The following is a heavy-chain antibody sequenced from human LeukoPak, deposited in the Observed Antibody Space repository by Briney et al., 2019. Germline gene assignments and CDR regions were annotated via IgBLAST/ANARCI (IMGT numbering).Heavy chain of an antibody. Sequence: PGGSLRLSCVASGFTLSDHYMSWIRQTPGKGLEWVSYISRSSSDTNYADSVKGRFTISRDNAKSSLYLQMNSLRVEDTAVYYCARDKDPATYYYDRSGVYPSDYWGQGTLVTVSS. D-gene: IGHD3-22*01. CDR3: ARDKDPATYYYDRSGVYPSDY. CDR2: ISRSSSDT. V-gene: IGHV3-11*06. CDR1: GFTLSDHY. J-gene: IGHJ4*02.